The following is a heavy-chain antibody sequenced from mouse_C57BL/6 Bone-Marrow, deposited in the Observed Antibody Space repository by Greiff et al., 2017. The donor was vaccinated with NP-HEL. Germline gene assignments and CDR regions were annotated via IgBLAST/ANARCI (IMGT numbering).Heavy chain of an antibody. CDR1: GYTFTDYY. J-gene: IGHJ2*01. Sequence: VQLQQSGPELVKPGASVKISCKASGYTFTDYYMNWVKQSHGKSLEWIGDINPNNGGTSYNQKFKGKATLTVDKSSSTAYMELRSLTSEDSAVYYCARPGSYDYDGRVFDYWGQGTTLTVSS. CDR3: ARPGSYDYDGRVFDY. CDR2: INPNNGGT. V-gene: IGHV1-26*01. D-gene: IGHD2-4*01.